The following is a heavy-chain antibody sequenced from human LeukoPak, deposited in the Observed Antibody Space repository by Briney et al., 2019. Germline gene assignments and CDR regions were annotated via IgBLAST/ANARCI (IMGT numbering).Heavy chain of an antibody. CDR1: GGSISSSSYY. J-gene: IGHJ5*02. V-gene: IGHV4-39*07. CDR3: ARDLGYSSSLSMSWFDP. D-gene: IGHD6-13*01. CDR2: IYYSGST. Sequence: PSETLSLTCTVSGGSISSSSYYWGWIRQPPGKGLEWIGSIYYSGSTYYNPSLKSRVTISVDTSKNQFSLKLSSVTAADTAVYYCARDLGYSSSLSMSWFDPWGQGTLVTVSS.